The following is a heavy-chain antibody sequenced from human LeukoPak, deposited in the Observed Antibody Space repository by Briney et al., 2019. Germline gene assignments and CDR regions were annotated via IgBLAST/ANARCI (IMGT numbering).Heavy chain of an antibody. D-gene: IGHD3-3*01. V-gene: IGHV3-48*01. CDR3: AKLRGGDFWSGPWAFDI. Sequence: GGSLRLSCAASGFTYSSYSMNWVRQAPGKGPEWVSYISSSSNTIHYADSVKGRFTISRDNAKNSLYLQMNSLRAEDTAIYYCAKLRGGDFWSGPWAFDIWGRGTMVTASS. CDR1: GFTYSSYS. J-gene: IGHJ3*02. CDR2: ISSSSNTI.